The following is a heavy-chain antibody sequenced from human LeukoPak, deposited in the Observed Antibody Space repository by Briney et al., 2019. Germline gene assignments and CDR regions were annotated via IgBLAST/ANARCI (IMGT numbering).Heavy chain of an antibody. CDR2: IRPDGSAV. J-gene: IGHJ6*02. D-gene: IGHD3/OR15-3a*01. V-gene: IGHV3-7*01. CDR1: GFTFNPHS. Sequence: GGSLRLSCIASGFTFNPHSMSWVRQAPVKVLEWVASIRPDGSAVFYVDSVKGRFTFSRDNAKNSLDLQMNNLRAEDTAVYYCARFGLPYSIDLWGQGTMVTVSS. CDR3: ARFGLPYSIDL.